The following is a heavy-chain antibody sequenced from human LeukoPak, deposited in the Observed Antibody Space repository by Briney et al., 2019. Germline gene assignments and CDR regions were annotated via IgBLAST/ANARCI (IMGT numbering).Heavy chain of an antibody. CDR3: ATAPILRGEGGEHYKYGMDV. CDR2: IYHNGTP. Sequence: PSETLSLTCAVSVGSISSGNWWSWVRQSPGKGLEWIGEIYHNGTPNYSPSLKSRVTISADTFKNHFSLKLTSVTAADTAAYYCATAPILRGEGGEHYKYGMDVWGQGTTVIVSS. D-gene: IGHD2-2*02. CDR1: VGSISSGNW. J-gene: IGHJ6*02. V-gene: IGHV4-4*02.